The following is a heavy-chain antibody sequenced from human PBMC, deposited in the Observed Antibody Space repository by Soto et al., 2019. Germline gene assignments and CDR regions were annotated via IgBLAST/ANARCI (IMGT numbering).Heavy chain of an antibody. V-gene: IGHV3-74*03. CDR2: IKYDGSSI. D-gene: IGHD4-17*01. J-gene: IGHJ4*01. CDR3: ARARGDYGGNTDY. CDR1: GFTFSSYW. Sequence: EVQLVESGGGLVQPGGSLRLSCAASGFTFSSYWMDWLRQAPGKGLEWVSRIKYDGSSITYADSVKGRFTISRDNGKNTLCLQMNSLRAEDTAVYYCARARGDYGGNTDYWGHGTLVTVSS.